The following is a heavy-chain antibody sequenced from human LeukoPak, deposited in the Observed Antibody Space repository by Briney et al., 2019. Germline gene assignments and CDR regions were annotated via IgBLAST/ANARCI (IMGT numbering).Heavy chain of an antibody. D-gene: IGHD3-22*01. CDR1: GGSISSYY. CDR3: ARLVQSYYHDSSGYYYSYYYMDV. J-gene: IGHJ6*03. V-gene: IGHV4-4*09. CDR2: IYTSGST. Sequence: PSETLSLTCTVSGGSISSYYWSWIRQPPGKGLEWIGYIYTSGSTNYNPSLKSRVTISVDTSKNQFSLKLSSVTAADTAVYYCARLVQSYYHDSSGYYYSYYYMDVWGKGTTVTVSS.